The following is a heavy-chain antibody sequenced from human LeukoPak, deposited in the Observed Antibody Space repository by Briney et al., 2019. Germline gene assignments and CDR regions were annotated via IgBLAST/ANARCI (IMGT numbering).Heavy chain of an antibody. CDR2: IYYSGST. V-gene: IGHV4-39*01. CDR1: GGSISSSSYY. CDR3: ARQRILIAATGRRWWFDP. J-gene: IGHJ5*02. Sequence: SETLSLTCTVSGGSISSSSYYWGWIRQPPGKGLEWIGSIYYSGSTYYNPSLKSRVTISVDTSKNQFSLKLSSVTAADTAVYYCARQRILIAATGRRWWFDPWGQGTLVTVSS. D-gene: IGHD6-13*01.